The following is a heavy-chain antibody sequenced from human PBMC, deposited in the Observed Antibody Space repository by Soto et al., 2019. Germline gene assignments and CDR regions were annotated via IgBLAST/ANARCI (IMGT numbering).Heavy chain of an antibody. Sequence: SETLSLTCTVSGGSISSYYWSWIRQPPGKGLEWIGYIYYSGSTNYNPSLKSRVTISVDTSKNQFSLKLSSVTAADTAVYYCAGEWGPYGVDYWGQGTLVTVSS. CDR1: GGSISSYY. J-gene: IGHJ4*02. CDR3: AGEWGPYGVDY. V-gene: IGHV4-59*01. D-gene: IGHD3-10*01. CDR2: IYYSGST.